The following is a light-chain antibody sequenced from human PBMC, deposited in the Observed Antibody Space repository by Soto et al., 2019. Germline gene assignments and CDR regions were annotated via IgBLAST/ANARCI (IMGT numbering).Light chain of an antibody. CDR1: SSDVGGYNY. CDR2: DVS. Sequence: QSALTQPASVSGSPGQSSTISCPGTSSDVGGYNYVSWYQQHPGKAPKLMIYDVSNRPSGVSNRFSGSKSGNTASLTISGLQAEDETDYYCSSYTSSSTPPYVFGTGTKVTVL. CDR3: SSYTSSSTPPYV. V-gene: IGLV2-14*01. J-gene: IGLJ1*01.